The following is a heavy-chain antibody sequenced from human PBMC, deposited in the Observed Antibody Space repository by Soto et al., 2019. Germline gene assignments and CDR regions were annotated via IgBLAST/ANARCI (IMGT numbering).Heavy chain of an antibody. Sequence: SETLSLTCTVSGGSVSSSSYYWSWIRQPPGKGLEWIGEINHSGSTNYNPSLKSRVTISVDTSKNQFSLKLSSVTAADTAVYYCARKILDLRIDDAFDIWGQGTMVTVSS. J-gene: IGHJ3*02. CDR2: INHSGST. CDR1: GGSVSSSSYY. V-gene: IGHV4-39*07. CDR3: ARKILDLRIDDAFDI. D-gene: IGHD2-21*01.